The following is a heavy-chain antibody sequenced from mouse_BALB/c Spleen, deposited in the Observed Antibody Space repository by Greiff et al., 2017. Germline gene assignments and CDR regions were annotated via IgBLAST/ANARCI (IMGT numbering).Heavy chain of an antibody. CDR1: GFTFSSYG. D-gene: IGHD1-1*01. J-gene: IGHJ4*01. Sequence: EVKVVESGGDLVKPGGSLKLSCAASGFTFSSYGMSWVRQTPDKRLEWVATISSGGSYTYYPDSVKGRFTISRDNAKNTLYLQMSSLKSEDTAMYYCARHDGSSYYAMDYWGQGTSVTVSS. V-gene: IGHV5-6*01. CDR3: ARHDGSSYYAMDY. CDR2: ISSGGSYT.